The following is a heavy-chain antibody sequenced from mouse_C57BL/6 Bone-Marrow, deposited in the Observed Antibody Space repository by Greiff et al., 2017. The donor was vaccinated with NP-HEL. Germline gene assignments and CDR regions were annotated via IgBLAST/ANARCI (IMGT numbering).Heavy chain of an antibody. CDR2: INYDGSST. CDR3: ARDRDYYGLDY. J-gene: IGHJ2*01. CDR1: GFTFSDYY. D-gene: IGHD1-1*01. V-gene: IGHV5-16*01. Sequence: EVKLVESEGGLVQPGSSMKLSCTASGFTFSDYYMAWVRQVPEKGLEWVANINYDGSSTYYLDSLKSRFIISRDNAKNILYLQMSSLKSEDTATYYRARDRDYYGLDYWGQGTTLTVSS.